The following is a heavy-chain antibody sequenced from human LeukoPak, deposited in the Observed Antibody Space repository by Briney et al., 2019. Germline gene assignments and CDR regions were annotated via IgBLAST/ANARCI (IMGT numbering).Heavy chain of an antibody. Sequence: PGGSLRLSCAASGFTFSSNAMSWVRQAPGKGLEWVSAISGGGGTYYADSVKGRFTISRDNSKNTLYLQMNSLRAEDTAVYYCAKDVSYDSSGYYLLDYWGQGTLVTVSS. J-gene: IGHJ4*02. V-gene: IGHV3-23*01. CDR1: GFTFSSNA. D-gene: IGHD3-22*01. CDR3: AKDVSYDSSGYYLLDY. CDR2: ISGGGGT.